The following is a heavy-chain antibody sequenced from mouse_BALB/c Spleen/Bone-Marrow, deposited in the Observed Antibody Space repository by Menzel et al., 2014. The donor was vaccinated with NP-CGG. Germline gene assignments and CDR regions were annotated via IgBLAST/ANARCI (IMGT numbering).Heavy chain of an antibody. CDR3: ARYALRYDYYAMDY. D-gene: IGHD1-1*01. CDR2: ILPGSGST. Sequence: VQLQQSGAELMKPGASVKISCKATGYTFGSYWIEWVKQRPGHGLEWIGEILPGSGSTNYNEKFKGKATFTADTSSNTAYMQLSSLTSEDSAVYYCARYALRYDYYAMDYWGQGTSVTVSS. CDR1: GYTFGSYW. V-gene: IGHV1-9*01. J-gene: IGHJ4*01.